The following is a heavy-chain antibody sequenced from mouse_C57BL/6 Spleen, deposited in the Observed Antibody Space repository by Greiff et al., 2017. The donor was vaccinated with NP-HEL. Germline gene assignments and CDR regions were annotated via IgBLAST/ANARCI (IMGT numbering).Heavy chain of an antibody. J-gene: IGHJ4*01. CDR3: ARDGNYGAMDY. D-gene: IGHD2-1*01. CDR2: IDPSDSYT. CDR1: GYTFTSYW. V-gene: IGHV1-69*01. Sequence: QVQLQQPGAELVMPGASVKLSCKASGYTFTSYWMHWVKQRPGQGLEWIGEIDPSDSYTNYNQKFKGKSTLTVDKSSSTAYMQLSSLTSEDSAVYYCARDGNYGAMDYWGQGTSVTVSS.